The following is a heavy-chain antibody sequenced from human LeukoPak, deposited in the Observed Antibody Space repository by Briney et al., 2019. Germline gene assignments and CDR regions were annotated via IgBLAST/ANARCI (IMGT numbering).Heavy chain of an antibody. CDR2: INHSGST. CDR1: GGSISSGGYY. V-gene: IGHV4-30-2*01. Sequence: SQTLSLTCTVSGGSISSGGYYWSWIRQPPGKGLEWIGEINHSGSTNYNPSLKSRVTISVDTSKNQFSLKLSSVTAADTAVYYCARGRNSLRFLEWLYETNFDYWGQGTLVTVSS. D-gene: IGHD3-3*01. CDR3: ARGRNSLRFLEWLYETNFDY. J-gene: IGHJ4*02.